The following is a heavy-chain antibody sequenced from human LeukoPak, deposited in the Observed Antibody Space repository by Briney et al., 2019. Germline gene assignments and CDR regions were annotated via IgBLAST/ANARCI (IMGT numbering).Heavy chain of an antibody. CDR1: GGSISSGGYS. V-gene: IGHV4-30-2*01. J-gene: IGHJ4*02. CDR2: IYHSGST. D-gene: IGHD3-10*01. Sequence: PSQTLSLTCAVSGGSISSGGYSWSWIRQPPGKGLEWIGYIYHSGSTYYNPSLKSRVTISVDRSKNQFSLKLSSVTAADTAVYYCARASLSMVRGYCFDYWGQGTLVTVSS. CDR3: ARASLSMVRGYCFDY.